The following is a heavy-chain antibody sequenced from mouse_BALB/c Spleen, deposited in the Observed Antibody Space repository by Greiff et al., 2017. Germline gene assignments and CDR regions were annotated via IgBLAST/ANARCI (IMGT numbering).Heavy chain of an antibody. V-gene: IGHV5-6-5*01. J-gene: IGHJ4*01. CDR3: ARGGYGSSYVGNYYAMDY. D-gene: IGHD1-1*01. CDR1: GFTFSSYA. CDR2: ISSGGST. Sequence: EVMLVESGGGLVKPGGSLKLSCAASGFTFSSYAMSWVRQTPEKRLEWVASISSGGSTYYPDSVKGRFTISRDNARNILYLQMSSLRSEDTAMYYCARGGYGSSYVGNYYAMDYWGQGTSVTVSS.